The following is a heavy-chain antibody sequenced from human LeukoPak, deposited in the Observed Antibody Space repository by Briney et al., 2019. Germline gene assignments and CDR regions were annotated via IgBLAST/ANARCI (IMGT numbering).Heavy chain of an antibody. J-gene: IGHJ4*02. CDR3: ARGVGYDGSRYYYFDY. CDR1: GDSVSSNSAA. D-gene: IGHD3-22*01. CDR2: TYYRSKWYN. V-gene: IGHV6-1*01. Sequence: SQTLSVTCVISGDSVSSNSAAWNWIRQSPSRGLEWLGRTYYRSKWYNDYAVSVKSRLTIDPDTSKNQFSLHLNSVTPEDTAVYYCARGVGYDGSRYYYFDYWGQGTLVTVSS.